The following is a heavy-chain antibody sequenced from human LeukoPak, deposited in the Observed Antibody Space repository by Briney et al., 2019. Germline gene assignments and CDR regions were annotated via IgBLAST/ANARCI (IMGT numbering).Heavy chain of an antibody. V-gene: IGHV4-34*01. CDR3: ARGRSIAARRFDY. D-gene: IGHD6-6*01. Sequence: SETLTLTCADYGGSYSGYYWSWIRQPPGKALEWIGEINHSGSTNYNPSLKSRVTISVDTSKNQFSLKLSSVTAADTAVYYCARGRSIAARRFDYWGQGTLVTVSS. CDR2: INHSGST. J-gene: IGHJ4*02. CDR1: GGSYSGYY.